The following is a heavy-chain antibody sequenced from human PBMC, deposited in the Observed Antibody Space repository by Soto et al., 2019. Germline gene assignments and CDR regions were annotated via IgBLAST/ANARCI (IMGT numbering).Heavy chain of an antibody. Sequence: QVQLVQSGVEVKKPGASVKVSCKASGYTFTSYGIGWVRQAPGQGLEWMGWLTVNSGNTNYHQKLQVSVSKATETPPRTLYTAFMTLTCAVTPVYCSARGLGAGWYYFDYWGKGSQVTAPS. D-gene: IGHD6-19*01. J-gene: IGHJ4*02. CDR1: GYTFTSYG. V-gene: IGHV1-18*01. CDR2: LTVNSGNT. CDR3: ARGLGAGWYYFDY.